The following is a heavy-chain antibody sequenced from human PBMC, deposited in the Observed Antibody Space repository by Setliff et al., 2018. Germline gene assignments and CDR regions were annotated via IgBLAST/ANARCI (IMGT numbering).Heavy chain of an antibody. J-gene: IGHJ4*02. D-gene: IGHD3-3*01. V-gene: IGHV1-69*06. CDR1: GGTFDSYS. CDR3: ARPCSPKISIFGVTPFDY. CDR2: FTPILLTP. Sequence: SVKVSCKASGGTFDSYSFTWLRQAPGQGLEWVGGFTPILLTPNYAQKFQGRITITADKSTSTAYMELSGLRFDDTAVYFCARPCSPKISIFGVTPFDYWGQGTLVTSPQ.